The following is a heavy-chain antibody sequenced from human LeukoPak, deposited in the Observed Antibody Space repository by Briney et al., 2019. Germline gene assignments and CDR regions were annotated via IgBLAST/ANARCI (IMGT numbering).Heavy chain of an antibody. J-gene: IGHJ4*02. V-gene: IGHV4-38-2*01. D-gene: IGHD5-18*01. CDR2: IYHNGNT. CDR1: GYSISSGYY. CDR3: ARARYNYGDSDY. Sequence: SETLSLTCDVSGYSISSGYYWGWIRQPPGKGLEWIGTIYHNGNTYYNPSLNSRATISVDTSRNQFSLELSSVTAADTAVFYCARARYNYGDSDYWGQGTLVTVSS.